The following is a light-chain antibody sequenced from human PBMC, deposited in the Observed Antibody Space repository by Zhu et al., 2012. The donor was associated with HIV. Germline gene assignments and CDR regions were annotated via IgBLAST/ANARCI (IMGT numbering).Light chain of an antibody. J-gene: IGKJ1*01. CDR2: AAS. V-gene: IGKV1-27*01. CDR1: QGISNY. CDR3: QKYNSAPWT. Sequence: DIQMTQSPSSLSASVGDRVTITCRASQGISNYLAWYQQKPGKVPKLLIYAASTLQSGVPPRFSGSGSGTDFTLTISSLQPEDVATYYCQKYNSAPWTFGQGPRWKSN.